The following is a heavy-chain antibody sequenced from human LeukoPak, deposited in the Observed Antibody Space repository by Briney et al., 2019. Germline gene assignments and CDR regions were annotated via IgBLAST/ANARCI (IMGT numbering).Heavy chain of an antibody. Sequence: GGSLRLSCAASGFTFSNYWMSWVRQAPGKGLEWVANIKQDGSEKYYVDSVKGRFTISRDNAKNSLYLQMNSLRAEDTAVYYCATLGTSTVTNDYWGQGTLVTVSS. CDR1: GFTFSNYW. CDR2: IKQDGSEK. D-gene: IGHD4-11*01. J-gene: IGHJ4*02. CDR3: ATLGTSTVTNDY. V-gene: IGHV3-7*01.